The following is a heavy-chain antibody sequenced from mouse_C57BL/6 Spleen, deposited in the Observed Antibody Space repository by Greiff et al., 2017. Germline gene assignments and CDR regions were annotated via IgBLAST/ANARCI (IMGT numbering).Heavy chain of an antibody. Sequence: QVHVKQSGPELVKPGASVKISCKASGYTFTDYYINWVKQRPGQGLEWIGWIFPGSGSTYYNEKFKGKATLTVDKSSSTAYMLLSSLTSEDSAVYFCARWEDGKIDYYAMDYWGQGTSVTVSS. V-gene: IGHV1-75*01. D-gene: IGHD2-1*01. CDR1: GYTFTDYY. CDR2: IFPGSGST. CDR3: ARWEDGKIDYYAMDY. J-gene: IGHJ4*01.